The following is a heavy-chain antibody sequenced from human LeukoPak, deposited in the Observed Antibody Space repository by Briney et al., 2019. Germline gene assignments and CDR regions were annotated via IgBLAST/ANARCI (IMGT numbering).Heavy chain of an antibody. J-gene: IGHJ4*02. D-gene: IGHD2-2*02. CDR3: ARRDCSSTSCYTGGFDY. Sequence: SETLSLTRTVSGGSISSYYWSWIRQPPGKGLEWIGYIYTSGSTNYNPSLKSRVTISVDTSKNQFSLKLSSVTAADTAVYYCARRDCSSTSCYTGGFDYWGQGTLVTVSS. CDR1: GGSISSYY. CDR2: IYTSGST. V-gene: IGHV4-4*09.